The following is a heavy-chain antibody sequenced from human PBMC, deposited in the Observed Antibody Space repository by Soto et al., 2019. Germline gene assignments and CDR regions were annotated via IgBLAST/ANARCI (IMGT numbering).Heavy chain of an antibody. CDR1: GFRFDDYN. J-gene: IGHJ6*02. CDR2: ISWNGNT. D-gene: IGHD3-3*01. Sequence: GGSLRLSCTASGFRFDDYNMHWVRQAPGKGLEWVSLISWNGNTYYADSVVGRFTISRDGTTESVSLQMTSLKREDTGLYYCARETLSFGSALDVWGQGTTVTVSS. CDR3: ARETLSFGSALDV. V-gene: IGHV3-43*01.